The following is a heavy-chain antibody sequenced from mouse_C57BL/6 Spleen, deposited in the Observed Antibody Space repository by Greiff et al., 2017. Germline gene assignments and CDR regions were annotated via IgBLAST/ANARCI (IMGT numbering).Heavy chain of an antibody. Sequence: EVQVVESGGGLVKPGGSLKLSCAASGFTFSDYGMHWVRQAPGKGLEWVAYISSGSSTIYYADTVKGRFTISRDNAKNTLILQMTSRRSEDTAMYYCARPEYYGNCYARDYWGQGTSVTVSS. V-gene: IGHV5-17*01. CDR2: ISSGSSTI. CDR3: ARPEYYGNCYARDY. CDR1: GFTFSDYG. J-gene: IGHJ4*01. D-gene: IGHD1-1*01.